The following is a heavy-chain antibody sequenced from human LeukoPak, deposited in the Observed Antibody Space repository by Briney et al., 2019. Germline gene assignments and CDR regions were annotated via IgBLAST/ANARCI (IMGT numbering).Heavy chain of an antibody. D-gene: IGHD3-9*01. CDR2: INGDGRNI. CDR3: TRDLMDYDVSTGLHHYYMDV. Sequence: GGSLRLSCVASGFTFSSYWMHWVRQDPRKGLVWVSRINGDGRNINYADSVRGRFTISRDNAKNTLYLQMNTLRVEDTAVYYCTRDLMDYDVSTGLHHYYMDVWGQGATVTVSS. CDR1: GFTFSSYW. J-gene: IGHJ6*02. V-gene: IGHV3-74*01.